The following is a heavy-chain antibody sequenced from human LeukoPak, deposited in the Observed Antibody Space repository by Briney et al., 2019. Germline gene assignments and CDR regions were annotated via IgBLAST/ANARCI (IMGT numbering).Heavy chain of an antibody. D-gene: IGHD5/OR15-5a*01. V-gene: IGHV3-48*01. CDR2: ISSSSSSL. J-gene: IGHJ4*02. CDR1: GVTFSAYS. Sequence: PGGSLRLSCAASGVTFSAYSMNWVRQAPGKGLEWVSSISSSSSSLYYADSVKGRFTISRDNAKNSLYLQMNSLRVEDTAVYYCAVSFDYWGQGTLVTVSS. CDR3: AVSFDY.